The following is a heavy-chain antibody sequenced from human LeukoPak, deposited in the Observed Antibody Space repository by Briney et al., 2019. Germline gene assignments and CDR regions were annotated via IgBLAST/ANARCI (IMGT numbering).Heavy chain of an antibody. D-gene: IGHD1-7*01. V-gene: IGHV4-34*01. CDR3: ARGVAGTTFLSDY. J-gene: IGHJ4*02. CDR2: INHSGST. Sequence: SETLSLTCTVSGDSISTYYWSWIRQPPGKGLEWIGEINHSGSTNYNPSLKSRVTISVDTSKNQFSLKLSSVTAADTAVYYCARGVAGTTFLSDYWGQGTLVTVSS. CDR1: GDSISTYY.